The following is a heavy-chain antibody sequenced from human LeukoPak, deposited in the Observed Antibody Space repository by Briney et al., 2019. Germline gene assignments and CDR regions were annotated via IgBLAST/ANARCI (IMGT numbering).Heavy chain of an antibody. CDR1: GASMTSFY. CDR2: IFNSGTT. Sequence: SETLSLTCTVSGASMTSFYWTWIRQPSGKGLEWIGNIFNSGTTNYNPSLKSRVTISLDTSRNQFSLKLNSVTAADTAVYYCAKSNGYGLIDIRGQGTMVTVSS. J-gene: IGHJ3*02. D-gene: IGHD3-10*01. V-gene: IGHV4-59*12. CDR3: AKSNGYGLIDI.